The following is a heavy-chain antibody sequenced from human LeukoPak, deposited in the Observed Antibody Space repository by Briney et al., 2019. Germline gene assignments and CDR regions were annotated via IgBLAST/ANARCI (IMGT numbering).Heavy chain of an antibody. CDR1: GGSSSSYY. D-gene: IGHD3-3*01. J-gene: IGHJ6*03. CDR2: IYTSGST. V-gene: IGHV4-4*07. CDR3: ARDQPIITIFGGSPRGYMDV. Sequence: SETLSLTCTVSGGSSSSYYWSWIRQPAGKGLEWIGRIYTSGSTNYNPSLKSRVTISVDTSKNQFSLKLSSVTAADTAVYYCARDQPIITIFGGSPRGYMDVWGKGTTVTVSS.